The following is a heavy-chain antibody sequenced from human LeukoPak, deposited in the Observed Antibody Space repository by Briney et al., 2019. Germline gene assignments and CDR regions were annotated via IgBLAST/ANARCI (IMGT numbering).Heavy chain of an antibody. V-gene: IGHV3-48*01. CDR3: ARDRSPLVGATRGSAFDL. CDR2: ISSSSSTI. D-gene: IGHD1-26*01. Sequence: GGSLRLSCAASGFTFSSYSMNWVRQAPGKGLEWVSYISSSSSTIYYADSVKGRFTISRDNSKSTLYLQMNSLRSEDTAMYYCARDRSPLVGATRGSAFDLWGHGTVVAVSS. CDR1: GFTFSSYS. J-gene: IGHJ3*01.